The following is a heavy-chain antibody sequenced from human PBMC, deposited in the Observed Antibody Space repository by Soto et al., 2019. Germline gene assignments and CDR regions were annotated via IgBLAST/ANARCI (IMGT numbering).Heavy chain of an antibody. CDR3: ARGDYDYIWGSYRYGY. CDR2: MNPNSGNT. CDR1: GYTFTSYD. J-gene: IGHJ4*02. V-gene: IGHV1-8*01. Sequence: QVQLVQSGAEVKKPGASVKVSCKASGYTFTSYDINWVRQATGQGLEWMGWMNPNSGNTGYAQKFEGRVTMTRNSSISTAYMELSSLRSEDTAVYYCARGDYDYIWGSYRYGYWGQGTLVTVSS. D-gene: IGHD3-16*02.